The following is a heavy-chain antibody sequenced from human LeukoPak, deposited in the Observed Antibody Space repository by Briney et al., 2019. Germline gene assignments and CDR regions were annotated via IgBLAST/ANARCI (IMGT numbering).Heavy chain of an antibody. D-gene: IGHD6-13*01. CDR1: GGSFSGYY. CDR2: INHSGST. CDR3: ARHGIAAAWDFDY. V-gene: IGHV4-34*01. Sequence: SETLSLTCAVYGGSFSGYYWSWIRQPPGKGLEWIGEINHSGSTNYNPSLKSRVTISVDTSKNQFSLKLSSVTAADTAVYYCARHGIAAAWDFDYWGQGTLVTVSS. J-gene: IGHJ4*02.